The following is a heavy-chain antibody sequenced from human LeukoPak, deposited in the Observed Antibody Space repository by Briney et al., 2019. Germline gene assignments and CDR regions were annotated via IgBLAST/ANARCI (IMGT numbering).Heavy chain of an antibody. J-gene: IGHJ4*02. D-gene: IGHD3-22*01. CDR1: GFTFTSYA. CDR2: ISSSSRDI. V-gene: IGHV3-21*01. Sequence: PGGSLRLSCAASGFTFTSYAMNWVRQAPGKGLEWVSSISSSSRDINCADSVKGRFTISRDNAWNSLYLQMNSLRAEDTAVYYCARDSDSSGHYYMDYFDYWGQGALVTVSS. CDR3: ARDSDSSGHYYMDYFDY.